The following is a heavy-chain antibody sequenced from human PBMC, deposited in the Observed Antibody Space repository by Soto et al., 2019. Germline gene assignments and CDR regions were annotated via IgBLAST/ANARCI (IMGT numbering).Heavy chain of an antibody. CDR1: GFSFSSYS. D-gene: IGHD3-9*01. CDR3: ARDVDWAFYY. Sequence: EVQLVESGGGLVQPGGSLRLSCVASGFSFSSYSMVWVRQAPGKGLEWISYIFVTSTTIYYADSVRGRFTVSRDNAQNSLFLLMNGLRAEDTAVYYCARDVDWAFYYWGQGTLVTVSS. J-gene: IGHJ4*02. CDR2: IFVTSTTI. V-gene: IGHV3-48*04.